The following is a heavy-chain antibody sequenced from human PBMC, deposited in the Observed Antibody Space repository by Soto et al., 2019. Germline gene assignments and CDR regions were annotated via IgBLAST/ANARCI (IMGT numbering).Heavy chain of an antibody. J-gene: IGHJ5*02. V-gene: IGHV3-49*04. D-gene: IGHD6-13*01. Sequence: GALRLSGTASGFIFGDYSMSWVRQAPGKGLEWVGFIRTKPYGETTEYAASVKGRFTISRDDSKSIAYLQMNSLKTEDTAVYYCIRESFGIAAAGTWFDPWGQGALVTVSS. CDR2: IRTKPYGETT. CDR3: IRESFGIAAAGTWFDP. CDR1: GFIFGDYS.